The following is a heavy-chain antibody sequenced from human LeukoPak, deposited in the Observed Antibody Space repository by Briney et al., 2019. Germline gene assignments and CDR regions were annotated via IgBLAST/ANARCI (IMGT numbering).Heavy chain of an antibody. D-gene: IGHD4-23*01. J-gene: IGHJ3*02. Sequence: ASVKVSCKASGYTFTGYYMHWVRQAPGQGLEWMGGIIPIFATANYAQKFQGRVTITADKSTSTAYMELSSLRSEDTAVYYCARDRDYGGHLHAFDIWGQGTMVTVSS. CDR2: IIPIFATA. CDR1: GYTFTGYY. V-gene: IGHV1-69*06. CDR3: ARDRDYGGHLHAFDI.